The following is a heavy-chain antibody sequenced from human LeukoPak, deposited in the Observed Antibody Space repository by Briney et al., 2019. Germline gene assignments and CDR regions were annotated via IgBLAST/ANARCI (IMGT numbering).Heavy chain of an antibody. Sequence: GGSLRLSCAASGFTFSWYWMSWVRQAPGKGLEWVANIKEDGSIKYYVDSVKGRLTISRDNAKSSLYLQVNSLRAEDTALYYCARVKNSPDGAFDIWGQGTMVTVSS. CDR2: IKEDGSIK. CDR3: ARVKNSPDGAFDI. D-gene: IGHD2/OR15-2a*01. J-gene: IGHJ3*02. V-gene: IGHV3-7*01. CDR1: GFTFSWYW.